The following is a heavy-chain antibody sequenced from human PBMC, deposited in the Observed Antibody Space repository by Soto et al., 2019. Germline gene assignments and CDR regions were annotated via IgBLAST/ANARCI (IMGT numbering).Heavy chain of an antibody. CDR3: ARDTARDKVRIYYGMDV. V-gene: IGHV3-33*01. CDR2: IWYDGSNK. J-gene: IGHJ6*02. Sequence: QVQLVESGGGVVQPGRSLRLSCAASGFTFSSYGMHSVRQAPGKWLEWVAVIWYDGSNKYYADSVKGRFTISRDNSKNTLYLQMNSLRAEDTAVYYCARDTARDKVRIYYGMDVWGQGTTVTVSS. CDR1: GFTFSSYG. D-gene: IGHD6-6*01.